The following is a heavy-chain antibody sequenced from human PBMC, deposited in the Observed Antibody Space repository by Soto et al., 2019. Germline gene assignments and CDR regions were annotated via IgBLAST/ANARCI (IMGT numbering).Heavy chain of an antibody. J-gene: IGHJ4*02. V-gene: IGHV3-30*03. CDR3: SGRILDY. Sequence: QVQLVESGGGVVQPGRSLRLSCAASGPTFGIYGMHWVRQTPGKGLEWVAIISSDGSSKYYADSVKGRFTISRDNSKNTLYLQMNRLRAEDTAVYYCSGRILDYWGQGTLVTVSS. CDR1: GPTFGIYG. CDR2: ISSDGSSK.